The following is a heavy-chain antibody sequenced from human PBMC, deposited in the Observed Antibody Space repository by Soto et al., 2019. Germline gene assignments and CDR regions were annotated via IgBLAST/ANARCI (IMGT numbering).Heavy chain of an antibody. Sequence: PGGSLRLSCVASRSAFSSYSISWVRQAPGKGLEWVSSISVSSSYIYYAASVKGRFIISRDNDATSVYLQTKNLRADDTAVYYCATIQSSGPRWGMDVWGQGTTVTVSS. V-gene: IGHV3-21*01. CDR1: RSAFSSYS. CDR2: ISVSSSYI. D-gene: IGHD6-19*01. CDR3: ATIQSSGPRWGMDV. J-gene: IGHJ6*02.